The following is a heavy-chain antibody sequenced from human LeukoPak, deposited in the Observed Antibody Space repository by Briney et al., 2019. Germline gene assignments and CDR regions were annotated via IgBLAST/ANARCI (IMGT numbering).Heavy chain of an antibody. CDR2: ISGSGGST. CDR1: GFTLSNAW. Sequence: PGGSLRLSCVVSGFTLSNAWMSWVRQAPGKGLEWVSAISGSGGSTYYADSVKGRFTISRDNSKNTLYLQMNSLRAEDTTVYYCAKGPTTVIHPFDYWGQGTLVTVSS. J-gene: IGHJ4*02. D-gene: IGHD4-17*01. V-gene: IGHV3-23*01. CDR3: AKGPTTVIHPFDY.